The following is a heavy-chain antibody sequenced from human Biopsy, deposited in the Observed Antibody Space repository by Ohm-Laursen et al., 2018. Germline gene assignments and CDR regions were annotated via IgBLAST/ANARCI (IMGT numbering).Heavy chain of an antibody. CDR3: ARDRRGDSYMDV. D-gene: IGHD2-15*01. CDR1: GDSIRSYY. J-gene: IGHJ6*02. Sequence: SDTLSLTCTVSGDSIRSYYWSWIRQPPEKGLEWIGHVYFTGSTNFNPSLKSRVTISVDTSRVRFSLTLSSVTAADTAIYYCARDRRGDSYMDVWGQGTTVTVSS. CDR2: VYFTGST. V-gene: IGHV4-59*01.